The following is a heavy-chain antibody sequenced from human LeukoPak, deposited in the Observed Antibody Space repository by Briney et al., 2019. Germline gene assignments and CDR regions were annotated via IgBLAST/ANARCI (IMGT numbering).Heavy chain of an antibody. CDR1: GFTFSSYG. CDR2: IRYDGSNK. D-gene: IGHD3-10*01. CDR3: AREDGSGSYPEYYYYYYMDV. J-gene: IGHJ6*03. Sequence: GGSLRLSCAASGFTFSSYGMHWVRQAPGKGLEWVAFIRYDGSNKYYADSVKGRFTISRDNAKNSLYLQMNSLRAEDTAVYYCAREDGSGSYPEYYYYYYMDVWGKGTTVTVSS. V-gene: IGHV3-30*02.